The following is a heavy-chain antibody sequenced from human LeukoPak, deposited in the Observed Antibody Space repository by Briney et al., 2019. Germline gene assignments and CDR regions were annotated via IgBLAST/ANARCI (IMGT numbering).Heavy chain of an antibody. D-gene: IGHD1-1*01. V-gene: IGHV4-39*01. CDR1: GGPISRSSYY. Sequence: PSETLSLTCTVSGGPISRSSYYWGWIRQPPGKGLEWIGSIYYSGSPYYNPSLKSRVTISVDTSKNQFSLRLSSVTAADTAVYYCATWRTAKTGFDYWGQGTLVTVSS. J-gene: IGHJ4*02. CDR3: ATWRTAKTGFDY. CDR2: IYYSGSP.